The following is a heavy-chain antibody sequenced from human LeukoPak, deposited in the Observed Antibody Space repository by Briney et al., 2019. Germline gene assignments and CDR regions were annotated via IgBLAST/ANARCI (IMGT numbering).Heavy chain of an antibody. D-gene: IGHD5-18*01. V-gene: IGHV4-59*01. CDR1: GDSISYYY. CDR3: ARVRGYSYDSSDFDY. CDR2: ISYSGNT. Sequence: SETLSLTCTVSGDSISYYYWSWIRQPPGKGLEWIGKISYSGNTNYNPSLMSRVTISVDTSKNQFSLKLSSVTAADTAGYYCARVRGYSYDSSDFDYWGQGTLVTVSS. J-gene: IGHJ4*02.